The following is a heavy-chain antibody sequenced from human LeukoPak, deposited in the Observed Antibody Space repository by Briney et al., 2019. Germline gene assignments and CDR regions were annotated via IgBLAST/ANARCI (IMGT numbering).Heavy chain of an antibody. V-gene: IGHV3-11*06. CDR1: GFTFSDYY. Sequence: GGSLRLSCAASGFTFSDYYMSLIRQAPGKGLEWVSSISSSSSYIYYADSVKGRFTISRDNAKNSLYLQMNSLRAEDTAVYYCAGGRGYSYGYMGYYYYGMDVWGQGTTVTVSS. J-gene: IGHJ6*02. CDR3: AGGRGYSYGYMGYYYYGMDV. CDR2: ISSSSSYI. D-gene: IGHD5-18*01.